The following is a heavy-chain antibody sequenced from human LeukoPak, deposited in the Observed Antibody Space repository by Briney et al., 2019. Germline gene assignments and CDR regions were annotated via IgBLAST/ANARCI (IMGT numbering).Heavy chain of an antibody. CDR2: IRSSSSTI. CDR1: GFTFSSYS. D-gene: IGHD2/OR15-2a*01. J-gene: IGHJ4*02. V-gene: IGHV3-48*01. Sequence: SGGSLRLSCAASGFTFSSYSMNWVRQAPGKGLGWVSNIRSSSSTIYYADSVKGRFTISRDNAKNSLYLQMNSLRAEDTAVYYCASSYLHPFDYWGQGTLVTVSS. CDR3: ASSYLHPFDY.